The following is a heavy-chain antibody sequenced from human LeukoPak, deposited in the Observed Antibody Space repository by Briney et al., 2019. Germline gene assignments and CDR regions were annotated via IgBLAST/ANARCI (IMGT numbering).Heavy chain of an antibody. D-gene: IGHD3-9*01. CDR3: ARGGNTGYNYNAFDI. Sequence: GGSLRLSCAASGFTFSTYEMNWVRQAPGKGLEWVSYITSGSSTTLYADSVRGRFTVFRDNSKNSLYLQMNSLRADDIAIYYCARGGNTGYNYNAFDIWGQGTMVTVSS. V-gene: IGHV3-48*03. CDR1: GFTFSTYE. CDR2: ITSGSSTT. J-gene: IGHJ3*02.